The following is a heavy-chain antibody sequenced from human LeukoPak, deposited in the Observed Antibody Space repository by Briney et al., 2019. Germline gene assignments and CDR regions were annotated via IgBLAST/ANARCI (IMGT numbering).Heavy chain of an antibody. CDR1: GGSFSGYY. CDR3: ARDLGRFDP. V-gene: IGHV4-34*01. J-gene: IGHJ5*02. CDR2: INHSGST. Sequence: PSETLSLTCAVYGGSFSGYYWSWIRQPPGKGLEWIGEINHSGSTNYNPSLKSRVTMSVDTSKNHFSLKVYSVTAADTAVYYCARDLGRFDPWGQGTLVTVSS.